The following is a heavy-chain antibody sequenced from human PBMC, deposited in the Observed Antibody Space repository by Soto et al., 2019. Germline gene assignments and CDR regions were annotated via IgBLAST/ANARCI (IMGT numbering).Heavy chain of an antibody. CDR3: AKDADSSGYRYFDL. CDR2: ISGSGGST. D-gene: IGHD3-22*01. CDR1: GFTFSSDA. J-gene: IGHJ2*01. Sequence: GGSLRLSCAASGFTFSSDAMSWVRQAPGKGLEWVSAISGSGGSTYYADFVKGRFTISRDNSKNTLYLQMNTLRTEDTAVYYCAKDADSSGYRYFDLWGRGTLVTVSS. V-gene: IGHV3-23*01.